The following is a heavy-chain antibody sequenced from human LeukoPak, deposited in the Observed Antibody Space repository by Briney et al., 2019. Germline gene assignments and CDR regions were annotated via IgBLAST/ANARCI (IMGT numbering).Heavy chain of an antibody. D-gene: IGHD3-22*01. CDR1: GFAFSNYA. CDR2: IYSGGST. V-gene: IGHV3-53*04. Sequence: GGSLRLSCAASGFAFSNYAMSWVRQAPGKGLEWVSVIYSGGSTYYADSVKGRLTISRHNSKNTLYLQMNSLRAEDTAVYYCASSPFYDSSGYYSYWGQGTLVTVSS. CDR3: ASSPFYDSSGYYSY. J-gene: IGHJ4*02.